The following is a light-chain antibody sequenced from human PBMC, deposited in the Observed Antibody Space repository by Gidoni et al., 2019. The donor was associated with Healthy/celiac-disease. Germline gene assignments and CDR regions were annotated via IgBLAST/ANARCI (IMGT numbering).Light chain of an antibody. Sequence: QSVLTQPPSVSGAPGQRVTISCTGSSSNIGAGYDVNWYQQLPGTAPNLLIYGNSNRPSGVPDRFSGSKSGTSASLAITGLQAEDEADYYCQSYDSSLSGANWVFGGGTKLTVL. CDR3: QSYDSSLSGANWV. CDR2: GNS. CDR1: SSNIGAGYD. J-gene: IGLJ3*02. V-gene: IGLV1-40*01.